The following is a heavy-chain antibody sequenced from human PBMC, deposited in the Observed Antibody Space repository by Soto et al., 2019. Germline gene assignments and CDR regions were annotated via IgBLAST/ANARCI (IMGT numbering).Heavy chain of an antibody. CDR3: ARGHDPSAFLESLFNYYFYGMDV. CDR1: GFTFRSYV. D-gene: IGHD3-3*02. Sequence: QVQLVESGGGVVQPGRSLRLSCAASGFTFRSYVLHWVRQAPGKGLEWVAVISYDGSNRYYTDSVKGRFIISRDNSQNTLYLQMNTLRGEDTAVYYCARGHDPSAFLESLFNYYFYGMDVWGQGTTVTVSS. J-gene: IGHJ6*02. V-gene: IGHV3-30-3*01. CDR2: ISYDGSNR.